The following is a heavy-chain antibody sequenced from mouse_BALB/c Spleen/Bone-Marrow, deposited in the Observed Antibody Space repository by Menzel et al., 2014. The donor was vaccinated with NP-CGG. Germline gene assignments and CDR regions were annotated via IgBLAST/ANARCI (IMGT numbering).Heavy chain of an antibody. CDR3: ARPRFAY. J-gene: IGHJ3*01. Sequence: DVKLQESGGGLVKPGGSLKLSCAASGFTFSSYAMSWVRQTPEKRLEWVATISSGGSYTYYPDSVKGRFTISRDNAKNTLYLQMSSLRSEDTAMYYCARPRFAYWGQGTLVTVSA. CDR2: ISSGGSYT. CDR1: GFTFSSYA. V-gene: IGHV5-9-3*01.